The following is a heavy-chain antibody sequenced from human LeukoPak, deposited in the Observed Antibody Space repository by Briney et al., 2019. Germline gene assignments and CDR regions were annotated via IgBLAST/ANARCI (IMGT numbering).Heavy chain of an antibody. CDR1: GCSISSGYY. CDR3: ARGHGSWYDY. D-gene: IGHD6-13*01. J-gene: IGHJ4*02. V-gene: IGHV4-38-2*02. CDR2: IYHSGST. Sequence: SETLSLTCTVSGCSISSGYYWGWIRQPPGRGLEWVGNIYHSGSTYYNPSLKSRVTISVDTSKNQFSLRLSSVTAADTAVYYCARGHGSWYDYWGQGTLVTVSS.